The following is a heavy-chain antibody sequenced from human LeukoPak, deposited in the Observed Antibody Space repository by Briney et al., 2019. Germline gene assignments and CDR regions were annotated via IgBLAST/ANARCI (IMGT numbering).Heavy chain of an antibody. CDR3: ARRPGGYSSGWYLYFIDF. Sequence: ASVKVSCKASGYTFTSYGISWVRQAPGQGLEWMGWIIPNNGNTNYAQKLQGRVTMTTDTSTSTAYMELRGLRSDDTAVYYCARRPGGYSSGWYLYFIDFWGQGTLVTVSS. D-gene: IGHD6-19*01. CDR2: IIPNNGNT. J-gene: IGHJ4*02. CDR1: GYTFTSYG. V-gene: IGHV1-18*01.